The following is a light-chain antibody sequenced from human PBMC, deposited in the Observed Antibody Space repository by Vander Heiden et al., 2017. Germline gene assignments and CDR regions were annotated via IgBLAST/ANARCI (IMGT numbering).Light chain of an antibody. CDR1: PSNIGSNT. J-gene: IGLJ3*02. CDR3: AAWDDSLGGPV. Sequence: THTPTPSVPPGQRGTISCSGSPSNIGSNTVNWFQQFPETAPQLLIYGDHQRPSGVPERFSASKSGTTASLAISGLQSEDEAAYHCAAWDDSLGGPVFGGGTRLTVL. V-gene: IGLV1-44*01. CDR2: GDH.